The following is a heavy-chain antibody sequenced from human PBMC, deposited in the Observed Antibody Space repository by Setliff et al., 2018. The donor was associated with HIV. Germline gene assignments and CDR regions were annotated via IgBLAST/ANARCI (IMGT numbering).Heavy chain of an antibody. CDR1: GFTFSSYW. Sequence: GESLKISCAASGFTFSSYWMHWVRQAPGKGLVWVSSISSGGGYIYYADSVKGRFTISRDSTKNSVYLQMNSLRAEDTAVYYCARDSGPYYDYVWGTYRPIYFQHWGQGTLVTVSS. D-gene: IGHD3-16*02. J-gene: IGHJ1*01. CDR3: ARDSGPYYDYVWGTYRPIYFQH. V-gene: IGHV3-21*06. CDR2: ISSGGGYI.